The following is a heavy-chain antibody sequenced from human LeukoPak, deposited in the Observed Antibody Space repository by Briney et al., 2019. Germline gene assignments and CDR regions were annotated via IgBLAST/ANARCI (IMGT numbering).Heavy chain of an antibody. J-gene: IGHJ5*02. CDR3: AKAIKARYYDFQNWFDP. D-gene: IGHD3-3*01. CDR2: IIPIFGTA. V-gene: IGHV1-69*13. CDR1: AGTFSSYA. Sequence: GASVKVSCKASAGTFSSYAISWVRQAPGQGLEWMGGIIPIFGTANYPQKFQGRVTITADESTSTAYMELSSLRSEDTAVYYCAKAIKARYYDFQNWFDPWGEGTMVTVSS.